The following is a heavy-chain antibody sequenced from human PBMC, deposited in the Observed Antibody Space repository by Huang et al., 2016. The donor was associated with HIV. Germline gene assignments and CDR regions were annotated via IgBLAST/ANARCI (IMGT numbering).Heavy chain of an antibody. D-gene: IGHD3-22*01. CDR2: INRDGSST. J-gene: IGHJ4*02. CDR1: GFSIRSYW. V-gene: IGHV3-74*01. CDR3: ARDPRIQSWLNFFDY. Sequence: EVQLVESGGGLVQPGGSLRLSCAASGFSIRSYWMHWVRQAPGKGLVWVSRINRDGSSTSYADSVKGRVTISRDNAKNTLYLQMNSLRAEDTAVYYCARDPRIQSWLNFFDYWGQGTLVSVSS.